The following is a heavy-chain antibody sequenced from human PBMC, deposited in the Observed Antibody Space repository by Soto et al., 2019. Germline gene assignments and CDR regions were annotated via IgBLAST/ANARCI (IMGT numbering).Heavy chain of an antibody. CDR1: GGSISSAYYY. D-gene: IGHD7-27*01. CDR2: IYDSGST. CDR3: ARGPSGDKVDY. J-gene: IGHJ4*02. V-gene: IGHV4-30-4*01. Sequence: QVQLQESGPGLVKPSQTLSLTCTVSGGSISSAYYYWSWIRQPPGKGLEWIGHIYDSGSTYSNPSLQSQVTISMDTSKNQFSLKPSSVTAADTAVYYCARGPSGDKVDYWGQGTLVTVSS.